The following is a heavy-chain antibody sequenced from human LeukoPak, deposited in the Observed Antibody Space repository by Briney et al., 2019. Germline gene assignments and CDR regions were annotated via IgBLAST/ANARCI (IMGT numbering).Heavy chain of an antibody. V-gene: IGHV3-30*18. D-gene: IGHD4-11*01. CDR2: ISDDGRNK. J-gene: IGHJ4*02. CDR3: AKRPSDYSDYVTYFDY. Sequence: GGSLRLSCSASGFSFISYGMHWVRQAPGKGLEWLGVISDDGRNKKYADSVKGRFTISRDNSKDTLYLQMNSLRDEDTAVYYCAKRPSDYSDYVTYFDYWGQGTLVTVSS. CDR1: GFSFISYG.